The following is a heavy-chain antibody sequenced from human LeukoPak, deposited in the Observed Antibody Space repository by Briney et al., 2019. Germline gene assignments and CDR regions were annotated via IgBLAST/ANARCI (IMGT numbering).Heavy chain of an antibody. CDR1: GGSISSYY. J-gene: IGHJ4*02. CDR3: ARDSGQGGYPSFDY. V-gene: IGHV4-59*12. CDR2: IYYSGST. Sequence: PSETLSLTCTVSGGSISSYYWSWIRQPPGKGLEWIGYIYYSGSTYYNPSLKSRVTISVDTSKNQFSLKLSSVTAADTAVYYCARDSGQGGYPSFDYWGQGTLVTVSS. D-gene: IGHD3-10*01.